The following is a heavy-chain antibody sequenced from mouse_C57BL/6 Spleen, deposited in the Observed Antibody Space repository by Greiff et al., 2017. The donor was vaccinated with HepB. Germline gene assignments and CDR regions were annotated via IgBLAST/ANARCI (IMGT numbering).Heavy chain of an antibody. V-gene: IGHV1-54*01. CDR2: INPGSGGT. D-gene: IGHD1-1*01. Sequence: LVESGAELVRPGTSVKVSCKASGYAFTNYLIEWVKQRPGQGLEWIGVINPGSGGTNYNEKFKGKATLTADKSSSTAYMQLSSLTSEDSAVYFCARRITTVVEGWYFDVWGTGTTVTVSS. J-gene: IGHJ1*03. CDR3: ARRITTVVEGWYFDV. CDR1: GYAFTNYL.